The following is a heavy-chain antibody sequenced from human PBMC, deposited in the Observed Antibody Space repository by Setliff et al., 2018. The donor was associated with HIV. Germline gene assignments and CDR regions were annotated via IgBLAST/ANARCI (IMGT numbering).Heavy chain of an antibody. CDR3: ARDMAVAVDV. CDR1: GGSVSDGRSF. D-gene: IGHD6-19*01. Sequence: SETLSLTCSVYGGSVSDGRSFWSWTRQPAGKRLEWIGRIYPSGNTDYNPSLKSRVTISVDTSKNQFSLRLTSVTAADTAMYYCARDMAVAVDVWGKGTTVTVSS. CDR2: IYPSGNT. V-gene: IGHV4-61*02. J-gene: IGHJ6*04.